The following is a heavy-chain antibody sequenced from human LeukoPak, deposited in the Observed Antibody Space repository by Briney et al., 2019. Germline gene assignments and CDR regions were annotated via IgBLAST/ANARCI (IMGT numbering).Heavy chain of an antibody. CDR3: ARSSYGYYYGMDV. V-gene: IGHV5-51*01. CDR1: GYSFTSYW. J-gene: IGHJ6*04. CDR2: IYPGDSDT. Sequence: GESLKISCKGSGYSFTSYWIGWVRQMSGKGLEWMGIIYPGDSDTGYSPSFQGQVTISADKSISTAYLQWSSLKASDTAMYYCARSSYGYYYGMDVWGKWTTVTVSS. D-gene: IGHD4-17*01.